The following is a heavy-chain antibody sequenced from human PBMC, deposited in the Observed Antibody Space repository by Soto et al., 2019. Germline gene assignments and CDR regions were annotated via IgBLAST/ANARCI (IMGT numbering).Heavy chain of an antibody. V-gene: IGHV3-15*01. CDR1: GFTFSNAW. J-gene: IGHJ4*02. D-gene: IGHD3-10*01. Sequence: EVQLVESGGGLVKPGWSLRLSCEASGFTFSNAWMSWVRQAPGKGLEWVGRIKSKTDGGTTDYAAPVKGRFTISRDDSKNTLYLQRNSLKTEDTAVYYCTTDASVYGSGSSFDYWGQGTLVTVSS. CDR3: TTDASVYGSGSSFDY. CDR2: IKSKTDGGTT.